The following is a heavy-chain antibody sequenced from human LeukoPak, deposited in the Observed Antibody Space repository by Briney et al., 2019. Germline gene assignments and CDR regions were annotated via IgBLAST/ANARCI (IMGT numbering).Heavy chain of an antibody. V-gene: IGHV5-51*01. CDR2: IYPGDSDT. CDR3: ARHFTGVILAEPDY. D-gene: IGHD3-10*01. Sequence: GESLKISCQASGYKITSHWIAWVRQMPGKSPEWMGIIYPGDSDTRYSPSFQGQVTISADKSISTAYLQWSSLKASDTAMYYCARHFTGVILAEPDYWGQGTLVTVSS. CDR1: GYKITSHW. J-gene: IGHJ4*02.